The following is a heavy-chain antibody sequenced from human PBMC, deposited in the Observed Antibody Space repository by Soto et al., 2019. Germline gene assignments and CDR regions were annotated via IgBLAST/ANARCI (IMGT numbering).Heavy chain of an antibody. Sequence: SETLSLTCTVSGGSISSSSYYWGWIRQPPGKGLEWIGSIYYSGSTYYNPSLKSRVTISVDTSKNQFSLKLSSVTAADTAVYYCASYYSGSYYGWFDPWGQGTLVTVSS. V-gene: IGHV4-39*07. CDR3: ASYYSGSYYGWFDP. CDR1: GGSISSSSYY. J-gene: IGHJ5*02. D-gene: IGHD1-26*01. CDR2: IYYSGST.